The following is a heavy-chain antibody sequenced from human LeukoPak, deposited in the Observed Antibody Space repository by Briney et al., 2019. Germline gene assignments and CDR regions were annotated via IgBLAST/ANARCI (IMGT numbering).Heavy chain of an antibody. V-gene: IGHV1-69*05. CDR3: ARAYCSGGSCRPYYFDY. D-gene: IGHD2-15*01. J-gene: IGHJ4*02. CDR2: IIPVFGTA. CDR1: GGTFSSYA. Sequence: SVKVSCKASGGTFSSYAISWVRQAPGQGLEWMGGIIPVFGTANYAQKFQGRVTITTDESTSTAYMELSSLRSEDTAVYYCARAYCSGGSCRPYYFDYWGQGTLVTVSS.